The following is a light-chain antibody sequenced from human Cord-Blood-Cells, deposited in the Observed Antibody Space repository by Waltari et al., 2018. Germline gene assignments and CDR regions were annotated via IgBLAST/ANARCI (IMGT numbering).Light chain of an antibody. CDR3: CSYAGSSTWV. Sequence: QSVLTQPASVSGSPGQSITISCTGTSSDVGSYNIVSWYQQHPGKAPKLMIYEGSKWPSGVSDRFSGSKSGNTASLTISGLQAEDEADYYCCSYAGSSTWVFGGGTKLTVL. V-gene: IGLV2-23*01. CDR1: SSDVGSYNI. J-gene: IGLJ3*02. CDR2: EGS.